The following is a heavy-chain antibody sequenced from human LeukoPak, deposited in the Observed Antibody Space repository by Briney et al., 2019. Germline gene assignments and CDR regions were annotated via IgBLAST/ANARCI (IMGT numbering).Heavy chain of an antibody. CDR3: ARDRGYDFWSGYLSWFDP. V-gene: IGHV1-69*06. CDR1: GDTFSSYA. Sequence: SVKVSCKASGDTFSSYAISWVRQAPGQGLEWMGGIIPIFGTANYAQKFQGRVTITVDKSTSTAYMELSSLRSEDTAVYYCARDRGYDFWSGYLSWFDPWGQGTLVTVSS. CDR2: IIPIFGTA. J-gene: IGHJ5*02. D-gene: IGHD3-3*01.